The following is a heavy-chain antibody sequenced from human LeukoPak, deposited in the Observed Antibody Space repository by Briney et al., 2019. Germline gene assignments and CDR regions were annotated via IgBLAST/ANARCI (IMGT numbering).Heavy chain of an antibody. CDR1: GDSVSSNSVT. D-gene: IGHD2-2*01. Sequence: SQTLSLTCAISGDSVSSNSVTWNWIRQSPSRSLEWLGRTYYRSTWYNDYAVSVRGRITVNPDTSKIQFSLHLNSVTPEDTAVYYCARRLTQYDCFDPWGQGILVTVSS. CDR3: ARRLTQYDCFDP. CDR2: TYYRSTWYN. J-gene: IGHJ5*02. V-gene: IGHV6-1*01.